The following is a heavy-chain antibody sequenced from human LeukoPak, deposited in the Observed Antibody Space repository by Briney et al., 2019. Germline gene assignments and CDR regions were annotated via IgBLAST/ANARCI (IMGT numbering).Heavy chain of an antibody. CDR3: ARGSGYSGYEGDVDP. J-gene: IGHJ5*02. D-gene: IGHD5-12*01. CDR2: INSRGSTI. Sequence: GGSLRLSRAASGFTFTNYYMGWIRQAPGVGLDWVSYINSRGSTIYYTDSVRGRFTISRDNAKNSLYLQLNSLKAEDTAVYYCARGSGYSGYEGDVDPWGQGNLVTVSS. V-gene: IGHV3-11*01. CDR1: GFTFTNYY.